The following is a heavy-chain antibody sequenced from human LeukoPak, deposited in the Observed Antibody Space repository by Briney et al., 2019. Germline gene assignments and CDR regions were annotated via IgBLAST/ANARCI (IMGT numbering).Heavy chain of an antibody. J-gene: IGHJ4*02. D-gene: IGHD2-2*01. V-gene: IGHV4-4*07. CDR3: ARDRSYCSSTSCYYYFDY. CDR2: IYTSGST. CDR1: GGSISSYY. Sequence: SETLSLTCTVSGGSISSYYWSWIRQPAGKGLEWIRRIYTSGSTNYNPSLKSRVTMSVDTSKNQFSLKLSSVTAADTAVYYCARDRSYCSSTSCYYYFDYWGQGTLVTVSS.